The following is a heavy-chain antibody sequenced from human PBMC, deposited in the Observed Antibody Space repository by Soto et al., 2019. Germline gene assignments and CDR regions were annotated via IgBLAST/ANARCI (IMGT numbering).Heavy chain of an antibody. CDR3: ARDSGYDPFYYYYYGMDV. CDR1: GFTFSSYA. D-gene: IGHD5-12*01. Sequence: SLRLSCAASGFTFSSYAMSWVRQAPGKGLEWVSAISGSGGSTYYADSVKGRFTISRDNSKNTLYLQMNSLRAEDTAVYYCARDSGYDPFYYYYYGMDVWGQGTTVTVSS. V-gene: IGHV3-23*01. J-gene: IGHJ6*02. CDR2: ISGSGGST.